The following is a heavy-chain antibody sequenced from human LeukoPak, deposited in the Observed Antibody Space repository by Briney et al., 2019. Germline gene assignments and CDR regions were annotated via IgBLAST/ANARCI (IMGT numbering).Heavy chain of an antibody. V-gene: IGHV4-61*05. CDR3: ALGSSGFNIDY. CDR2: IYYSGST. J-gene: IGHJ4*02. Sequence: SETLSLTCTVSGGSISSSSYYWGWIRQPPGKGLEWIGYIYYSGSTNYNPSLKSRVTISVDTSKNQFSLKLSSVTAADTAVYYCALGSSGFNIDYWGQGTLVTVSS. D-gene: IGHD3-22*01. CDR1: GGSISSSSYY.